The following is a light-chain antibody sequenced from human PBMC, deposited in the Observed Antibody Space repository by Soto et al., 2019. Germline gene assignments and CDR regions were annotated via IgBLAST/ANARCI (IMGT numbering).Light chain of an antibody. J-gene: IGKJ1*01. CDR3: QQYNDWLWT. Sequence: IGMTRSPSILSVSPGERPTLSCRASQSVGTNLAWYQQKPGQAPRLLISGASTRATGIPARFSGHGSGTEFTLTVSSLQSEDFAVYYCQQYNDWLWTFGQGTKVDIK. V-gene: IGKV3-15*01. CDR2: GAS. CDR1: QSVGTN.